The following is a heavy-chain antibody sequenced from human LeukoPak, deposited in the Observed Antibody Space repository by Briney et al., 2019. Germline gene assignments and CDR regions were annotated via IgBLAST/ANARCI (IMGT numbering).Heavy chain of an antibody. D-gene: IGHD3-16*01. CDR2: MNPNSGNT. Sequence: ASVKVSCKASGHTFTSYDINWVRQATGQGLEWMGWMNPNSGNTGYAQKFQGRVTMTRNTPISTAYMELSSLRSEDTAVYYCAILPIMITFGGVNAFDIWGQGTMVTVSS. J-gene: IGHJ3*02. V-gene: IGHV1-8*01. CDR1: GHTFTSYD. CDR3: AILPIMITFGGVNAFDI.